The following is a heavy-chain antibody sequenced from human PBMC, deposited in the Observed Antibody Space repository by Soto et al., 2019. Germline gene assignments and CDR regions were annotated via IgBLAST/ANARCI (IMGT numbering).Heavy chain of an antibody. J-gene: IGHJ6*02. Sequence: ASVKVSCKASGYTFTSYGISWVRQAPGQGLERMGWISAYNGNTNYAQKLQGRVTMTTDTSTSTAYMELRSLRSDDTAVYYCARSNLVRGVIASPYYYYYYGMDVWGQGTTVTVSS. D-gene: IGHD3-10*01. V-gene: IGHV1-18*01. CDR2: ISAYNGNT. CDR1: GYTFTSYG. CDR3: ARSNLVRGVIASPYYYYYYGMDV.